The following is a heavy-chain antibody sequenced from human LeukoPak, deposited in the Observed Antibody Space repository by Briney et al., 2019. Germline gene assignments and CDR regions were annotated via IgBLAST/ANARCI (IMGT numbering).Heavy chain of an antibody. V-gene: IGHV3-33*01. D-gene: IGHD1-26*01. CDR1: GFTFSSYG. CDR3: ARDLITGIVGATGY. Sequence: GRSLRLSCAASGFTFSSYGMHWVRQAPGKGLEWVAVIWFDGSNKFYADSVKGRFTISRDNSKNTLYLQMNSLRDEDTAVYYCARDLITGIVGATGYWGQGTLVTVSS. J-gene: IGHJ4*02. CDR2: IWFDGSNK.